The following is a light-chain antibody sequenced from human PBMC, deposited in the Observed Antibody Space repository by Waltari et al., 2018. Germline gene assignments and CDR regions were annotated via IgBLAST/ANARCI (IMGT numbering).Light chain of an antibody. Sequence: DIQMTQSPSSLSASVGDRVTITCRASQSISSYLNWYQQKQGKAPDLLIYAASHLQSGVPSRFSGSGSGTDFTLTISSLQPEDFSTYYCQQSYTSPHTFGQGTKLEIK. V-gene: IGKV1-39*01. CDR3: QQSYTSPHT. CDR2: AAS. CDR1: QSISSY. J-gene: IGKJ2*01.